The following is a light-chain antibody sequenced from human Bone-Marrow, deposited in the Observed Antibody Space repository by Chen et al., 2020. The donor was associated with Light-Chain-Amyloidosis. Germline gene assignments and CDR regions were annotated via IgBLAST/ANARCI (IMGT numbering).Light chain of an antibody. Sequence: QSVLTQPPSVSGTPGEKVTISCSGNPSNIGSNYVFWYQQINGTAPKLHIYKTNLRPSGVTERFSGSQSGTSASLAISGLRSEDEAAYYCATWDDRLRGPLFGGGTKLTVL. CDR3: ATWDDRLRGPL. V-gene: IGLV1-47*01. J-gene: IGLJ3*02. CDR1: PSNIGSNY. CDR2: KTN.